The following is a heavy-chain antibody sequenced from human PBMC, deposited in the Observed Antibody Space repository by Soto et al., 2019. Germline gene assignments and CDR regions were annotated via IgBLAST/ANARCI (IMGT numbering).Heavy chain of an antibody. CDR1: GFTFSSYA. Sequence: GGSLRLSCAASGFTFSSYAMSWVRQAPGKGLEWVSAISGSGGSTYYADSVKGRFTISRDNSKNTLYLQMNSLRAEDTAVYYCAKDPEQQPTYNWFDPWGQGTLVTVSS. CDR3: AKDPEQQPTYNWFDP. CDR2: ISGSGGST. J-gene: IGHJ5*02. D-gene: IGHD6-13*01. V-gene: IGHV3-23*01.